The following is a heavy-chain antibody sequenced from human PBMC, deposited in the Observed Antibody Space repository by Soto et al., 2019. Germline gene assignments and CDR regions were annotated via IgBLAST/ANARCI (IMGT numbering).Heavy chain of an antibody. V-gene: IGHV1-3*01. Sequence: ASVKVSCKASGYTFSSSAMHWVRQAPGQSLEWMGWINVGTDKTEYSRRLQGRVTITKDTSASTADMELSGLTSEDTAVYYCAKSKGRWVPDVWGPGTLVTVFS. CDR3: AKSKGRWVPDV. CDR1: GYTFSSSA. D-gene: IGHD6-13*01. J-gene: IGHJ4*02. CDR2: INVGTDKT.